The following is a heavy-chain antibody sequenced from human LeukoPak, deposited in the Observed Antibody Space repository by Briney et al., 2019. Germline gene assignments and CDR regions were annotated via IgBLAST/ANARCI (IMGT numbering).Heavy chain of an antibody. CDR1: GFTFSNAW. Sequence: GGSLRLSCAASGFTFSNAWMSWVRQAPGKGLXXXXRIKSKTDGGTTDYAAPVKGRFTISRDDSKNTLYLQMNSLKTEDTAVYFCTTDPTLAYCGGDCLGYWGQGTLVTVSS. D-gene: IGHD2-21*01. CDR3: TTDPTLAYCGGDCLGY. CDR2: IKSKTDGGTT. V-gene: IGHV3-15*01. J-gene: IGHJ4*02.